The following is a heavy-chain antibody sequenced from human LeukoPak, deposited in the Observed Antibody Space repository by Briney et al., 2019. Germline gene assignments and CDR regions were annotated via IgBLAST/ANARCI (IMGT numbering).Heavy chain of an antibody. CDR1: GYTFTSYY. V-gene: IGHV1-46*01. Sequence: ASVKVSCKASGYTFTSYYMHWVRQAPGQGLEWMGLINPTGGSTGYAQKFQGRVTMTRDMSTSTDYMELSSLRSEDTAIYYCARGKGYSGYYYYYYYYMDVWGKGTTVTISS. CDR3: ARGKGYSGYYYYYYYYMDV. CDR2: INPTGGST. J-gene: IGHJ6*03. D-gene: IGHD5-12*01.